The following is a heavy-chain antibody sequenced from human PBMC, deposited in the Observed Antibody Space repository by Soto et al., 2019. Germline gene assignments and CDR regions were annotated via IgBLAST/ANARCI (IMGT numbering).Heavy chain of an antibody. CDR1: GFTFSGSA. CDR2: IRSKANSYAT. D-gene: IGHD6-19*01. CDR3: TRHGGGPTQWLGDYYYYYGMDV. Sequence: GGSLRLSCAASGFTFSGSAMYWVRQASGKGLEWVGRIRSKANSYATAYAASVKGRFTISRDDSKNTAYLQMNSLKTEDTAVYYCTRHGGGPTQWLGDYYYYYGMDVWGQGTTVTVSS. J-gene: IGHJ6*02. V-gene: IGHV3-73*01.